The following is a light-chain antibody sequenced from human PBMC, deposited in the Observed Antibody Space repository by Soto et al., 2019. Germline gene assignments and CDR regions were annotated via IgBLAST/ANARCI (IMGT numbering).Light chain of an antibody. CDR1: SSDVGGYNY. V-gene: IGLV2-14*01. CDR2: EVS. Sequence: QSVLTQPASVTGSPGQSITISCTGTSSDVGGYNYVSWYQQHPVKAPKLMIYEVSNRPSGVSNRFSGSKSGNTASLTISGLQAEDEADYYCSSYTSSSTLWVFGTGTKVTVL. J-gene: IGLJ1*01. CDR3: SSYTSSSTLWV.